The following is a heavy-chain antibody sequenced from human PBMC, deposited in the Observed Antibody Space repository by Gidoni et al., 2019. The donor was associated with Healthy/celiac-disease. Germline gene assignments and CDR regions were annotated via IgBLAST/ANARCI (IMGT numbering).Heavy chain of an antibody. Sequence: EWMGGIIPIFGTANYAQKFQGRVTITADESTSTAYMELSSLRSEDTAVYYCAYPGGAPQNQQYYYYYYGMDVWGQGTTVTVSS. CDR3: AYPGGAPQNQQYYYYYYGMDV. J-gene: IGHJ6*02. V-gene: IGHV1-69*01. D-gene: IGHD3-16*01. CDR2: IIPIFGTA.